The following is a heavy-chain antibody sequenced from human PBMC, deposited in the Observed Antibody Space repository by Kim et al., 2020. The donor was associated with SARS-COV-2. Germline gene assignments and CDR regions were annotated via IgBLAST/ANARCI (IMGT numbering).Heavy chain of an antibody. CDR2: ISYDGSNK. V-gene: IGHV3-30*18. Sequence: GGSLRLSCAASGFTFSSYGMHWVRQAPGKGLEWVAVISYDGSNKYYADSVKGRFTISRDNSKNTLYLQMNSLRAEDTAVYYCAKDTYSGGLAYFDYWGQGTLVTVSS. CDR3: AKDTYSGGLAYFDY. D-gene: IGHD2-15*01. J-gene: IGHJ4*02. CDR1: GFTFSSYG.